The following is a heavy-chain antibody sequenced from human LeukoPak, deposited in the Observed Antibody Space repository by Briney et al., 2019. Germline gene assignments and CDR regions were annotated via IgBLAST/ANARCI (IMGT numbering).Heavy chain of an antibody. J-gene: IGHJ4*02. Sequence: GSLRLSCAASGFSFRNYWMHWVRQAPGKGLEWVSRICSDGSCTSYADSVKGRFTMSRDNARNTLYLQVNSLRGEDTGVYYCARDPYGGRAVDYWGRGTLVTVSS. CDR1: GFSFRNYW. CDR3: ARDPYGGRAVDY. V-gene: IGHV3-74*01. D-gene: IGHD4-23*01. CDR2: ICSDGSCT.